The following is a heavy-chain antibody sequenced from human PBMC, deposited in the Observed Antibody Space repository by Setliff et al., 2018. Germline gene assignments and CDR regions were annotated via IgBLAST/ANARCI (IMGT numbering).Heavy chain of an antibody. CDR2: ISGYKSNP. CDR1: GYNFRNYG. CDR3: ARVSLPAAIVRFDS. Sequence: ASVKVSCKTSGYNFRNYGISWVRQVPGQGLEWMGWISGYKSNPNYLQKMQGRLTMTTDTSTSTAYMELRSLRSDDTAIYYRARVSLPAAIVRFDSWGQGTLVTVSS. V-gene: IGHV1-18*04. D-gene: IGHD2-2*01. J-gene: IGHJ4*02.